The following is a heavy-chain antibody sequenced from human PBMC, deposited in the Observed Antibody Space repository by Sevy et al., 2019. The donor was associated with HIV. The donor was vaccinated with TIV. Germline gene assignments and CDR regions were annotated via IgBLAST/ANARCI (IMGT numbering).Heavy chain of an antibody. CDR3: ARGLTIFGVIPDY. J-gene: IGHJ4*02. CDR2: INPSGGST. V-gene: IGHV1-46*02. D-gene: IGHD3-3*01. CDR1: GYTFNNYY. Sequence: ASVKVSCKASGYTFNNYYIHWVRQAPGQGLEWMGIINPSGGSTSYAQKFQGRVTMTRDTSTSMVYMELSSLRSEDTAVYYCARGLTIFGVIPDYWGQGTLVTVSS.